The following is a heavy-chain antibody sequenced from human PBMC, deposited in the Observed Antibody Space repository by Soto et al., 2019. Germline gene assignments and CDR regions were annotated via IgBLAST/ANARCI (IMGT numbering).Heavy chain of an antibody. J-gene: IGHJ4*02. Sequence: QVQLVQSGAEVKKPGSSVKVSCKASGGTFSSYAISWVRQAPGQGLEWMGGIIPIFGTANYAQKFQGRVTITADESTSTGYMELSRLRSEDAAVYYCARVVVTAVLGNYFDYWGQGTLVTVSS. CDR2: IIPIFGTA. V-gene: IGHV1-69*12. CDR1: GGTFSSYA. D-gene: IGHD2-21*02. CDR3: ARVVVTAVLGNYFDY.